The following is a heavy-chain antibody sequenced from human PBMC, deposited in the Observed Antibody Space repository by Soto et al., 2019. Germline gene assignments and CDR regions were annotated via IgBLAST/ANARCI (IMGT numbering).Heavy chain of an antibody. D-gene: IGHD3-22*01. CDR2: IYYSGST. CDR3: ARGPSYYYDSSGYHAFDI. J-gene: IGHJ3*02. V-gene: IGHV4-30-4*01. Sequence: SETLSLTCTVSGGSISSGDYYWSWIRQPPGKGLEWIGYIYYSGSTYYNPSLKSRVTISVDTSKNQFSLKLSSVTAADTAVYYCARGPSYYYDSSGYHAFDIWGQGTMVTVSS. CDR1: GGSISSGDYY.